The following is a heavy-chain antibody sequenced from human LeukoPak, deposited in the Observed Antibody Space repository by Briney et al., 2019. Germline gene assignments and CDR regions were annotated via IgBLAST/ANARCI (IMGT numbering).Heavy chain of an antibody. CDR3: VKKSSTWLNYFDY. J-gene: IGHJ4*02. Sequence: PGGSLRLSCSASGFTFSSHAMHWVRQAPGKGLEYVSAISSNGGSTYYADSVKGRFTISRDNSKNTLYLQMSSLRAEDTAVYYCVKKSSTWLNYFDYWGQGTLVTVSS. CDR1: GFTFSSHA. D-gene: IGHD6-13*01. V-gene: IGHV3-64D*06. CDR2: ISSNGGST.